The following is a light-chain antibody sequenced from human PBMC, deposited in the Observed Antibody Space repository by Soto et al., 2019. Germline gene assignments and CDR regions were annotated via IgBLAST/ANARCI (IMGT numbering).Light chain of an antibody. Sequence: QSVLTQPPSVSGAPGQRVTISCTGSSSNIGAGYDVHWYQQLPGTAPKLLIYGNSNRPSGVPDRFSGSMSGPSASLAITGLQASAEADYYCQPYDSSLNGWVFGGGTKLTVL. V-gene: IGLV1-40*01. CDR3: QPYDSSLNGWV. CDR2: GNS. J-gene: IGLJ3*02. CDR1: SSNIGAGYD.